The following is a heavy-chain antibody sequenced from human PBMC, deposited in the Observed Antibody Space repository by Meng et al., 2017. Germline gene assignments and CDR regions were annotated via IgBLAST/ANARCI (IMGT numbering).Heavy chain of an antibody. V-gene: IGHV3-74*01. CDR3: ARSDWFDP. CDR2: IKPDGTMT. CDR1: GFTFRNYW. J-gene: IGHJ5*02. Sequence: EVQLVESEGGLVQSGGSLRLSCTASGFTFRNYWMHWVRQAPGKGLVWVSRIKPDGTMTVYADSVKGRFTISRDNAKNTLYLQMNSLRSDDTAVYYCARSDWFDPWGQGTLVTVSS.